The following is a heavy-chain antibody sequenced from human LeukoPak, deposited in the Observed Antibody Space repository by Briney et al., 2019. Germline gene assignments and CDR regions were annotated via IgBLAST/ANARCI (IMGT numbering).Heavy chain of an antibody. CDR2: IIPIFGTA. Sequence: SVKVSCKASGGTFSSYAISWVRQAPGQGLEWMGGIIPIFGTANYAQKFQGRVTITADESTSTAYMELSSLGSEDTAVYYCARWVVGAPRFDPWGQGTLVTVSS. V-gene: IGHV1-69*13. D-gene: IGHD1-26*01. CDR3: ARWVVGAPRFDP. J-gene: IGHJ5*02. CDR1: GGTFSSYA.